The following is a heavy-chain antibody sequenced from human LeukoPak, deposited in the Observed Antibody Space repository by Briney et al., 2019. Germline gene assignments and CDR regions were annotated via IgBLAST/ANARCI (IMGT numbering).Heavy chain of an antibody. J-gene: IGHJ5*02. V-gene: IGHV3-23*01. D-gene: IGHD1-26*01. CDR2: ISGSGVNT. CDR1: GFTFSSYA. CDR3: AKSASGGSYSGRS. Sequence: PGGSLRLSCAASGFTFSSYAMTWVRQAPGKGLEWVSGISGSGVNTYHADSVKGRFTISRDNSKTTLYLQMNSLRAEDTAVYYCAKSASGGSYSGRSWGQGTLVTVSS.